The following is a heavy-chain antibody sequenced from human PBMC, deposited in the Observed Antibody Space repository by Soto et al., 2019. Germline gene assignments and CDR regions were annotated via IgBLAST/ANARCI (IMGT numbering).Heavy chain of an antibody. D-gene: IGHD1-26*01. CDR1: GFTFSHYA. CDR3: AKDGSNNFDY. Sequence: QVQLVESGGGVVQPGRSLRLSCAASGFTFSHYAMHWVRQAPGKGLEWVALMSYDGSNEYYADSVKGRFTISRDNSKNTLYLQMNSLRAEDTAVDYCAKDGSNNFDYWGQGTLVTVSS. CDR2: MSYDGSNE. J-gene: IGHJ4*02. V-gene: IGHV3-30*18.